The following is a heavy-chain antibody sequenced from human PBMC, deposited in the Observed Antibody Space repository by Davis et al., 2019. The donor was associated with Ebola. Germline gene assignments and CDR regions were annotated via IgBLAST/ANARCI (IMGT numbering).Heavy chain of an antibody. Sequence: GESLKISCTGSGYSFTAYCIGWVRQLPGKGSMWLGRIYADDSGARYSPSFQGQVTMSVDKSTNTAYLQWSSLGASDTAMYYCARHASSSWFSPVGKDYWGQGTLVTVSS. D-gene: IGHD6-13*01. CDR2: IYADDSGA. V-gene: IGHV5-51*01. J-gene: IGHJ4*02. CDR1: GYSFTAYC. CDR3: ARHASSSWFSPVGKDY.